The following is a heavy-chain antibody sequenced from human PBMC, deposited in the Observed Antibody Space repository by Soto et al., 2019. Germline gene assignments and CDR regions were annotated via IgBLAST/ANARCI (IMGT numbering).Heavy chain of an antibody. CDR3: ARVYDSSGYFYYYYYGMDV. CDR2: IIPIFGTA. CDR1: GGTFSSYS. Sequence: SVKVSCKASGGTFSSYSISWVRQAPGQGLEWMGGIIPIFGTANYAQKFQGRVTITADESTSTAYMELSSLRSEDTAVYYCARVYDSSGYFYYYYYGMDVWGQGTTVTVSS. D-gene: IGHD3-22*01. J-gene: IGHJ6*02. V-gene: IGHV1-69*13.